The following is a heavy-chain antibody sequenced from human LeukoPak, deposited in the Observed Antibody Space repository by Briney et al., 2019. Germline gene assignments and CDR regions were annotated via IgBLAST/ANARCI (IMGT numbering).Heavy chain of an antibody. V-gene: IGHV3-7*02. J-gene: IGHJ4*02. CDR2: IKQDGTSK. D-gene: IGHD2-21*01. Sequence: GGSLRLSCAASGFTFSRSWMGWVRQAPGQGLEWVANIKQDGTSKYYVDSVMGRFTISRDNAENSVYLQMNSLSAADTAVYYCARHGDYCFDLWGPGSRVTVSS. CDR1: GFTFSRSW. CDR3: ARHGDYCFDL.